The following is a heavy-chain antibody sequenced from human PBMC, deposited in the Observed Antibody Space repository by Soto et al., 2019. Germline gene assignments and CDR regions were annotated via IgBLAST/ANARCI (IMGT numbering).Heavy chain of an antibody. CDR3: ARVGGDETTANFDY. D-gene: IGHD4-17*01. CDR2: IIPIFGTA. V-gene: IGHV1-69*12. Sequence: QVQLVQSGAEVKKPGSSVKVSCKASGGTFSSYAISWVRQAPGQGLEWMGGIIPIFGTANYAQKFQGRVTXXAXEXXSTAYVELSSLRSEDTAVYYCARVGGDETTANFDYWGQGALVTVSS. J-gene: IGHJ4*02. CDR1: GGTFSSYA.